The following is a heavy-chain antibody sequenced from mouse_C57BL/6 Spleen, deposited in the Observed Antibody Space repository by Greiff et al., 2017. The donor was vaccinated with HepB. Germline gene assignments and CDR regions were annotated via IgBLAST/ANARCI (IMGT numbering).Heavy chain of an antibody. V-gene: IGHV1-81*01. CDR2: IYPRSGNT. Sequence: VKLQESGAELARPGASVKLSCKASGYTFTSYGISWVKQRTGQGLEWIGEIYPRSGNTYYNEKFKGKATLTADKSSSTAYMELRSLTSEDSAVYFCARITTVVATEYFDYWGQGTTLTVSS. D-gene: IGHD1-1*01. J-gene: IGHJ2*01. CDR3: ARITTVVATEYFDY. CDR1: GYTFTSYG.